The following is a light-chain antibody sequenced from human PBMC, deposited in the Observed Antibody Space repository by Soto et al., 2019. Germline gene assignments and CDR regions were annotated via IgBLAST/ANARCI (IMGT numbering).Light chain of an antibody. CDR2: LDSDGSH. J-gene: IGLJ2*01. CDR3: QTWGTGIHVV. V-gene: IGLV4-69*01. Sequence: QLVLTQSPSASASLGASVKLTYTLSSGHSSYAIAWHQQQPEKGPRYLMKLDSDGSHTKGDAIPVRFSGSSSGAERYLTISSLQSEDEADYYCQTWGTGIHVVFGGGTKLTVL. CDR1: SGHSSYA.